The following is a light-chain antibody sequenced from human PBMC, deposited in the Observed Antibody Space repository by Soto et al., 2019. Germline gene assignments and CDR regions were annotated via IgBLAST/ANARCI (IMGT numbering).Light chain of an antibody. CDR2: WAS. J-gene: IGKJ1*01. V-gene: IGKV4-1*01. CDR3: QQYYSTPRT. Sequence: DIVMTQSPDSLAVSLGERATINCKSSQSVLYSSNNKNYLAWYQQKPGQPPKLLIYWASTRESVFPDRLSGSGSGTDFTLTISSLQAEDVAVYSCQQYYSTPRTFGQGTKVEIK. CDR1: QSVLYSSNNKNY.